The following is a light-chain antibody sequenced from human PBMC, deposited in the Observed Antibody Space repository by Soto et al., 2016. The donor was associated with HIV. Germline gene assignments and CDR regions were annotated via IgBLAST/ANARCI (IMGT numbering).Light chain of an antibody. V-gene: IGKV1-39*01. CDR1: QSISSY. CDR2: AAS. J-gene: IGKJ4*01. CDR3: QQVSSFPLT. Sequence: DIQMTQSPSFLSASVGDRVTITCRASQSISSYLNWYQQKPGKAPKLLIYAASNLESGVPSRFSGSGSGTDFTLTISSLQPEDFATYYCQQVSSFPLTFGGGTKVEIK.